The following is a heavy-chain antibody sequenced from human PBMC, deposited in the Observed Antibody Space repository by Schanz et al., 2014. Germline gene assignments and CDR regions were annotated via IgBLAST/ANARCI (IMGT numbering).Heavy chain of an antibody. Sequence: DVHLLESGGGLVQPGGSLRLSCAASEFTFSTDAMSWVRQAPGKGLEWLSVISASGGDTYYADSVKGRFTISRDNSKNTRYLQMSSLRADDTAVYYCAKAADWPVTRFDPWGQGTLVTVSS. V-gene: IGHV3-23*01. CDR1: EFTFSTDA. J-gene: IGHJ5*02. CDR2: ISASGGDT. D-gene: IGHD3-9*01. CDR3: AKAADWPVTRFDP.